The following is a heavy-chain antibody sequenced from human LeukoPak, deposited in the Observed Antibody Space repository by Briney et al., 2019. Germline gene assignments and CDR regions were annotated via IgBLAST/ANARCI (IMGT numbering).Heavy chain of an antibody. Sequence: GASVKVSCKASGYTFTSYAMNWVRQAPGQGLEWMGWINTNTGNPTYAQGFTGRFVFSLDTSVSTAYLQIFSLKAGDTAVYYCARGSLYYDVLTGYQTPDYFYYGMDVWGQGTTVTVSS. J-gene: IGHJ6*02. D-gene: IGHD3-9*01. CDR2: INTNTGNP. CDR1: GYTFTSYA. CDR3: ARGSLYYDVLTGYQTPDYFYYGMDV. V-gene: IGHV7-4-1*01.